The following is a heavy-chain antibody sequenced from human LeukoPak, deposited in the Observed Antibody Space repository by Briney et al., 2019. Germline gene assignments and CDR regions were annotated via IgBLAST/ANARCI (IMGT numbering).Heavy chain of an antibody. V-gene: IGHV4-34*01. Sequence: SETLSLTCAVYGGSFSGYYWSWIRQPPGKGLERIGEINHSGSTNYNPSLKSRVTISVDTSKNQFSLKLSSVTAADTAVYYCATKLTDYYGSGSHSWFDPWGQGTLVTVSS. J-gene: IGHJ5*02. D-gene: IGHD3-10*01. CDR2: INHSGST. CDR1: GGSFSGYY. CDR3: ATKLTDYYGSGSHSWFDP.